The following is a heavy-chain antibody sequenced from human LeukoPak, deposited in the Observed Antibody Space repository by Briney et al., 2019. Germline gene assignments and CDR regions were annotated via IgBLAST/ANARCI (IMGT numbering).Heavy chain of an antibody. CDR2: IYSGGST. D-gene: IGHD3-16*02. CDR3: ARDGGRYRFDY. J-gene: IGHJ4*02. CDR1: GFTVSSNY. Sequence: GGSLRLSCAASGFTVSSNYMSWVRQAPGKGLGWVSVIYSGGSTYYADSVKGRFTISRDNSKNTLYLQMNSLRPDDTALYYCARDGGRYRFDYWGQGTMVTVSS. V-gene: IGHV3-53*05.